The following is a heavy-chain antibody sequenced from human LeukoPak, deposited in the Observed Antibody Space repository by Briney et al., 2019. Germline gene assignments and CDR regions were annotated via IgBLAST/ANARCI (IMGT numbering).Heavy chain of an antibody. CDR3: ARDFRSAAYFDY. CDR2: IIPIFGTA. J-gene: IGHJ4*02. CDR1: GGTFSSYA. Sequence: ASVKVSCKASGGTFSSYAISWVRQAPGQGLEWMGGIIPIFGTANYTQKLQGRVTITADESTSTAYMELSSLRSEDTAVYYCARDFRSAAYFDYWGQGTLVTVSS. D-gene: IGHD2-2*01. V-gene: IGHV1-69*13.